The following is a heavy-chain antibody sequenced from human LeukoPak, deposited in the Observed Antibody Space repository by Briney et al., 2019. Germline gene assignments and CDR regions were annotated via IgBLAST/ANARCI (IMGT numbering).Heavy chain of an antibody. CDR2: ISSSSSYI. V-gene: IGHV3-21*01. D-gene: IGHD5-18*01. CDR3: ARAGIQLTSVGYYMDV. CDR1: GFTFSSYS. J-gene: IGHJ6*03. Sequence: GGSLRLSCAASGFTFSSYSMNWVRQAPGKGLEWVSSISSSSSYIYYADPVKGRFTISRDNAKNLLYLQMNSLRAEDTAVYYCARAGIQLTSVGYYMDVWGKGTTVTVSS.